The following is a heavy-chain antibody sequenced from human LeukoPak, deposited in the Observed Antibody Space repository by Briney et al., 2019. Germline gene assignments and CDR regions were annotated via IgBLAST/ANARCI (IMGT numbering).Heavy chain of an antibody. J-gene: IGHJ4*02. CDR3: ARDRAMVRGVADFDY. D-gene: IGHD3-10*01. Sequence: GASVKVSCKASGYTFTSYGISWVRQAPGQGLEWMGWISAYNGNTNYAQKLQGRVTMTTDTSTSPAYMELRSLRSDDTAVYYCARDRAMVRGVADFDYWGQGTLVTVSS. CDR2: ISAYNGNT. CDR1: GYTFTSYG. V-gene: IGHV1-18*01.